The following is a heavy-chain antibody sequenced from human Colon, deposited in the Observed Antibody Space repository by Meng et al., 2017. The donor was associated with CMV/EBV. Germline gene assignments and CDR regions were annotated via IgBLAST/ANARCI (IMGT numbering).Heavy chain of an antibody. D-gene: IGHD6-19*01. Sequence: GGSLGPSWAGSGFKFSESAMYWVRQASGKGLEWVGRIRSKAHNYATTYVESVEGRFTISRDDSKNMLYLEMNSLTTDDTAVYYCSRPTAVAGSATDYWGQGTLVTVSS. J-gene: IGHJ4*02. CDR2: IRSKAHNYAT. CDR1: GFKFSESA. CDR3: SRPTAVAGSATDY. V-gene: IGHV3-73*01.